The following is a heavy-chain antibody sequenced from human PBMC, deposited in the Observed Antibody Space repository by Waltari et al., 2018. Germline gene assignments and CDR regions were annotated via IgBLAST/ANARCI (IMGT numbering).Heavy chain of an antibody. Sequence: QVQLQESGPGLVKPSGTLSLTCAVSGYSISSGYYWGWIRQPPGKGLEWIGSIYHSGSTYYNPSLKSRVTISVDTSKNQFSLKLSSVTAADTAVYYCARHREMAADAFDIWGQGTMVTVSS. D-gene: IGHD6-19*01. CDR1: GYSISSGYY. CDR3: ARHREMAADAFDI. V-gene: IGHV4-38-2*01. CDR2: IYHSGST. J-gene: IGHJ3*02.